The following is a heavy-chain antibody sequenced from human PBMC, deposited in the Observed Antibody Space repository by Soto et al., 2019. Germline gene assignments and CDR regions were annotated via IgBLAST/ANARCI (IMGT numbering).Heavy chain of an antibody. V-gene: IGHV3-30*18. CDR1: GFTFSSYG. CDR2: ISYDGSNK. CDR3: AKGHVDIVDIYYNGMDV. J-gene: IGHJ6*02. D-gene: IGHD5-12*01. Sequence: QVQLVESGGGVVQPGRSLRLSCAASGFTFSSYGMHWVRQAPGKGLEWVAVISYDGSNKYYADSEKGRFTISRDNSNNTLYLKMNSLRAEDTAVYYCAKGHVDIVDIYYNGMDVWGQGTTVTVSS.